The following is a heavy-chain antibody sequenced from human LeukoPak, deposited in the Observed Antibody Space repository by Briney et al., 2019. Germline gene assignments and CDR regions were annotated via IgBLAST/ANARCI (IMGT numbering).Heavy chain of an antibody. V-gene: IGHV3-30*02. CDR1: GFTFSDYA. D-gene: IGHD6-13*01. Sequence: PGGSLRLSCAASGFTFSDYAMHWVRQAPGKGLDWVAFISSDGSNEKFADSVRGRFTISRDNSKKTLFLQMNSLRVEDTAVYYCAKPHPYSRNYYLGSWGQGTLVTVSS. CDR3: AKPHPYSRNYYLGS. CDR2: ISSDGSNE. J-gene: IGHJ5*02.